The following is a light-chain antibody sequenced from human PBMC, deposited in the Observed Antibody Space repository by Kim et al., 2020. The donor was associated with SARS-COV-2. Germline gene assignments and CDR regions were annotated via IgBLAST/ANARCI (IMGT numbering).Light chain of an antibody. CDR3: QQYDILPYT. Sequence: SASVGDRVTITCQASQDITKSLNWYQQRPGKAPNLLINGASTLEAGVPSRFSGTGSGTDFTFTISNLQPEDFATYYCQQYDILPYTFGQGPSWRS. J-gene: IGKJ2*01. V-gene: IGKV1-33*01. CDR1: QDITKS. CDR2: GAS.